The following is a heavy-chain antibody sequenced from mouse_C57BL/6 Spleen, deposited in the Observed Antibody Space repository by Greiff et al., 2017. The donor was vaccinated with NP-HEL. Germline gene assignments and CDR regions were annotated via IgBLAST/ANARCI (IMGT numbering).Heavy chain of an antibody. D-gene: IGHD1-1*01. V-gene: IGHV14-4*01. Sequence: VQLQQSGAELVRPGASVKLSCTASGFNIKDDYMHWVKQRPEQGLEWIGWIDPENGDTEYASKFQGKATITADTSSNTAYLQLSSLTSEVTAVYYCTTGGSSSDYWGQGTTLTVSS. CDR2: IDPENGDT. CDR1: GFNIKDDY. J-gene: IGHJ2*01. CDR3: TTGGSSSDY.